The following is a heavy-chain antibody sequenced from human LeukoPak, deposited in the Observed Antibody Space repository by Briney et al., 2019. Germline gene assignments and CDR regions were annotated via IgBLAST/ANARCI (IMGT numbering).Heavy chain of an antibody. Sequence: ASVKVSCKASGYTFTGYYMHWVRQAPGQGLEWMGWINPNSGGTNYAQKFQGRVAMTRDTSISTAYMELSRLRSDDTAVYYCARAAVGYYYDSSGYYYYYYGMDVWGQGTTVTVSS. V-gene: IGHV1-2*02. CDR2: INPNSGGT. J-gene: IGHJ6*02. CDR1: GYTFTGYY. CDR3: ARAAVGYYYDSSGYYYYYYGMDV. D-gene: IGHD3-22*01.